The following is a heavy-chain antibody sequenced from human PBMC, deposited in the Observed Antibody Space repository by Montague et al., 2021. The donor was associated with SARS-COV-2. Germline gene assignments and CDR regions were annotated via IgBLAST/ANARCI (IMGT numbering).Heavy chain of an antibody. D-gene: IGHD3-9*01. Sequence: PALVKPTQTLTLTCTFSGFSLSTSGMCVSWIRQPPGKALEWLALXDWDDDKCYSTSLKTRLTISKDTSKNQVVLTMTNMDPVDTATYYCARDILTGYLYGMDVWGQGTTVTVSS. CDR1: GFSLSTSGMC. J-gene: IGHJ6*02. CDR2: XDWDDDK. V-gene: IGHV2-70*01. CDR3: ARDILTGYLYGMDV.